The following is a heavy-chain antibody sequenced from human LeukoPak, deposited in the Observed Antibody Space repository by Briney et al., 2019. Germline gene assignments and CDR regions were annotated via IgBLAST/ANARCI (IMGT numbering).Heavy chain of an antibody. V-gene: IGHV3-30*02. Sequence: PGGSLRLSCAAAGFTFSSYGMHWVRQAPGKGLEWVAFIRYDGSNKYYADSVKGRFTISRDNSKNTLYLQMNSLRAEDTAVYYCAKGLTNYYDSSGYSDYWGQGTLVTVSS. CDR1: GFTFSSYG. CDR3: AKGLTNYYDSSGYSDY. CDR2: IRYDGSNK. J-gene: IGHJ4*02. D-gene: IGHD3-22*01.